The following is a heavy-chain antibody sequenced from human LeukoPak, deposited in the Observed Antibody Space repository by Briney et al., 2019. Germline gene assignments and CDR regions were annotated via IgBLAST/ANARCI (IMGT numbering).Heavy chain of an antibody. J-gene: IGHJ5*01. V-gene: IGHV4-4*02. Sequence: SGTLSLTCAVSGGSISSSNWWSWVRPPPGKGLEWIGQIYHSGSTNSNPSLKSRVTISVDKSKNQFSLRLNSVTAADTAVYYCARDERSWFDSWGQGTLVTVSS. CDR2: IYHSGST. CDR3: ARDERSWFDS. CDR1: GGSISSSNW.